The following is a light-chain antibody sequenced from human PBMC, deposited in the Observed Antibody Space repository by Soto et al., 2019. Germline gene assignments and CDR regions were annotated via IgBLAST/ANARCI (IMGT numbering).Light chain of an antibody. J-gene: IGKJ1*01. CDR2: GAS. V-gene: IGKV3-20*01. CDR1: QSVNSIY. CDR3: QQYGSSPWT. Sequence: EIVLTQSPGTLSLSPGERATLSCRASQSVNSIYLAWYQQQPGQAPRLLIYGASGRATGIPDRFSGTGSGTDFTLTISRLEPEDFAVYYCQQYGSSPWTFGRGTKVDIK.